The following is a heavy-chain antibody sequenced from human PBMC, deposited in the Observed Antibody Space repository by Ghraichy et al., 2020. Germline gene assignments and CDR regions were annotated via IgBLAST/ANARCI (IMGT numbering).Heavy chain of an antibody. CDR1: GGSFSGYY. J-gene: IGHJ5*02. CDR2: INHSGST. CDR3: ARGGRITIFGVVIPNWFDP. Sequence: SETLSLTCAVYGGSFSGYYWSWIRQPPGKGLEWIGEINHSGSTNYNPSLKSRVTISVDTSKNQFSLKLSSVTAADTAVYYCARGGRITIFGVVIPNWFDPWGQGTLVTVSS. V-gene: IGHV4-34*01. D-gene: IGHD3-3*01.